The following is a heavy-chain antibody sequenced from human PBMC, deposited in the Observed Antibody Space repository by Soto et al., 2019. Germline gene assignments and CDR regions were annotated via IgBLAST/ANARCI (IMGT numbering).Heavy chain of an antibody. D-gene: IGHD2-2*01. CDR1: GGSISSGDYY. Sequence: SETLSLTCTVSGGSISSGDYYWSWIRQPPGKGLEWIGYIYYSGSTYYNPSLKSRVTVSVDTSKNQFSLKLSSVTAADTAVYYCARLVVVPAATDAWFDPWGQGTLVTVSS. V-gene: IGHV4-30-4*01. CDR2: IYYSGST. J-gene: IGHJ5*02. CDR3: ARLVVVPAATDAWFDP.